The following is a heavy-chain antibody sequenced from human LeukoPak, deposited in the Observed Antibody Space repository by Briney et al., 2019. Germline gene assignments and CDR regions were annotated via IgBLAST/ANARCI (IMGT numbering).Heavy chain of an antibody. CDR2: INHSGST. V-gene: IGHV4-34*01. Sequence: SETLSLTCAVYGGSFSGYYWSWIRKPPGKGLEWIGEINHSGSTNYNPSLKSRVTISVDTSKNQFSLKLSSVTAADTAVYYCARVSMTTYLHYYYYYGMDVWGQGTTVTVSS. CDR3: ARVSMTTYLHYYYYYGMDV. J-gene: IGHJ6*02. CDR1: GGSFSGYY. D-gene: IGHD4-17*01.